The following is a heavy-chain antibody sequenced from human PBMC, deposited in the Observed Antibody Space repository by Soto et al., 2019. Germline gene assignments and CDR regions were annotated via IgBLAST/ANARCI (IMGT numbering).Heavy chain of an antibody. J-gene: IGHJ5*02. CDR3: ARERAMTAIQPFDP. CDR2: IYYSGST. V-gene: IGHV4-31*03. Sequence: QVQLQESGPGLVKPSQTLSLTCTVSGGSISSGGYYWSWIRQHPGKGLEWIGYIYYSGSTYYNPSLMRRVTISVDTSKNQFSLKLRSVTAADTAVYYCARERAMTAIQPFDPWGQGTLVTVSS. D-gene: IGHD2-21*02. CDR1: GGSISSGGYY.